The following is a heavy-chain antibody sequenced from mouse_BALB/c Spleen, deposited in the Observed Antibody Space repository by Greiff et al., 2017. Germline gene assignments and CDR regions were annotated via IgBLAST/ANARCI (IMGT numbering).Heavy chain of an antibody. Sequence: VQLKESGPELVKPGASVKMSCTASGYTFTSYVMHWVKQKPGQGLEWIGYINPYNDGTKYNEKFKGKATLTSDNSSSTAYMELSSLTSEDSAVYYCAREISWYFDVWGAGTTVTVSS. CDR3: AREISWYFDV. D-gene: IGHD2-4*01. V-gene: IGHV1-14*01. CDR2: INPYNDGT. CDR1: GYTFTSYV. J-gene: IGHJ1*01.